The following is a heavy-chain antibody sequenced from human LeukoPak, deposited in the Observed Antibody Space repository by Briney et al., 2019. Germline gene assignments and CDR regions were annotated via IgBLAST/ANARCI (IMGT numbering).Heavy chain of an antibody. V-gene: IGHV3-7*01. Sequence: GGSLTLSCEVSAFSFSTFWMSWVRQAQGKGLEWVANIKEDGSGKYYVDPVKGRFTISRDNAKNSLYLQMNSLRAEDTAVYFCAREDTVAILSHWGQGTLVTVSA. CDR3: AREDTVAILSH. CDR1: AFSFSTFW. J-gene: IGHJ4*02. D-gene: IGHD2-21*01. CDR2: IKEDGSGK.